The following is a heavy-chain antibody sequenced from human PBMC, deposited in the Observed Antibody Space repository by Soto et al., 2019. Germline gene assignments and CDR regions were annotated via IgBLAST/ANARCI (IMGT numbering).Heavy chain of an antibody. CDR2: IIPIFGIA. Sequence: ASVKVSCKASGGTFSSYAISWVRQAPGQGLEWMGGIIPIFGIANYAQKFQGRVTITADKSTSTAYMELSSLRSEDTAVYYCASLPYTDIAAAGDAFDIWGQGTMVTVSS. CDR1: GGTFSSYA. CDR3: ASLPYTDIAAAGDAFDI. D-gene: IGHD6-13*01. V-gene: IGHV1-69*10. J-gene: IGHJ3*02.